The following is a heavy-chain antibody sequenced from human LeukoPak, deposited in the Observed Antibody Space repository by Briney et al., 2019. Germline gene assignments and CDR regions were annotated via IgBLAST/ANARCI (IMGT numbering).Heavy chain of an antibody. CDR1: GGSISSYY. D-gene: IGHD7-27*01. CDR2: IYTSGST. Sequence: SETLSLTFTLSGGSISSYYWSWIRQPAGKGLEWIGRIYTSGSTNYNPSLKSRVTMSVDTSKNQFSLKLSSVTAADTAVYYCARELGILDWYFDLWGRGTLVTVSS. J-gene: IGHJ2*01. CDR3: ARELGILDWYFDL. V-gene: IGHV4-4*07.